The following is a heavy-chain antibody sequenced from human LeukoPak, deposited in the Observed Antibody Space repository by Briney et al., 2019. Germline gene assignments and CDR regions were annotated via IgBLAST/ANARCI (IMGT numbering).Heavy chain of an antibody. CDR1: GYSFTDYD. D-gene: IGHD6-19*01. J-gene: IGHJ4*02. CDR2: VNPNSGDT. V-gene: IGHV1-2*02. CDR3: ARESQWLSN. Sequence: ASVKVSCKASGYSFTDYDTHWVRQAPGQGLEWMGWVNPNSGDTKYAQKFQGRVTMTRDTSIRTAYMELSSLTSDDTAVYYCARESQWLSNWGQGTLVTVSS.